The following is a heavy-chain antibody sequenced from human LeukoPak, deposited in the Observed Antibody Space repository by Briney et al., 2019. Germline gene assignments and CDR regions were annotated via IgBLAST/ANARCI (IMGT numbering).Heavy chain of an antibody. Sequence: GGSLRLSCAASGFTFSSYGMHWVRQAPGKGLEWVAAIWYDGSNKYYADSVKGRFTISRDNSKNTLYLQMNSLRAEDTAVYYCARGPNSNWSGLDFWGQGTLLTVSS. CDR1: GFTFSSYG. CDR3: ARGPNSNWSGLDF. D-gene: IGHD6-6*01. CDR2: IWYDGSNK. J-gene: IGHJ4*02. V-gene: IGHV3-33*01.